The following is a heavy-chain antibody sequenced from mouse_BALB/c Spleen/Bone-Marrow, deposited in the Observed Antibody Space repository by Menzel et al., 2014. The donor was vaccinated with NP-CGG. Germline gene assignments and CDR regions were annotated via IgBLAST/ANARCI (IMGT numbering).Heavy chain of an antibody. V-gene: IGHV2-6-7*01. CDR1: GFSLTDYG. D-gene: IGHD2-10*02. J-gene: IGHJ4*01. CDR3: AREKYGNYYAMGY. Sequence: QVQLQQSGPGLVAPSQRLSITCTVSGFSLTDYGINWVRQPPGKGLEWLGMIWGDGTTDYNSALRSRLSINKDNSRSQVFLKMNSLQTDETARYYCAREKYGNYYAMGYWGQGTSVTVSS. CDR2: IWGDGTT.